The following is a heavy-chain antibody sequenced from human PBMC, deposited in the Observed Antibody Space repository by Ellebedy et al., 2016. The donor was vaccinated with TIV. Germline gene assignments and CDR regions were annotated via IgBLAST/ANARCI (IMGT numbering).Heavy chain of an antibody. D-gene: IGHD3-10*01. Sequence: GGSLRLSCAASGFTFYSYWMHWVRQVPGKGLVWVSRITGDGSGTAYADSVKGRFTVSRDNAKNTLYLQMNSLRAEDTAVYYCARPPPNTGGDAFDIWGQGTIVTVSS. CDR1: GFTFYSYW. CDR3: ARPPPNTGGDAFDI. CDR2: ITGDGSGT. V-gene: IGHV3-74*01. J-gene: IGHJ3*02.